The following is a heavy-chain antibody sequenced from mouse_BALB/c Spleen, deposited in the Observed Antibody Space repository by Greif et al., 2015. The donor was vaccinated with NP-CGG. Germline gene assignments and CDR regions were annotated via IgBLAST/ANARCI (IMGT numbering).Heavy chain of an antibody. CDR3: ATGFAY. J-gene: IGHJ3*01. V-gene: IGHV5-6-3*01. CDR2: INSNGGST. CDR1: GFTFSSYG. Sequence: EVKLMESGGGLVQPGGSLKLSCAASGFTFSSYGMSWVRQTPDKRLELVATINSNGGSTYYPDSVKGRFTISRDNAKNTLYLQMSSLKSEDTAMYYCATGFAYWGQGTLSLSLQ.